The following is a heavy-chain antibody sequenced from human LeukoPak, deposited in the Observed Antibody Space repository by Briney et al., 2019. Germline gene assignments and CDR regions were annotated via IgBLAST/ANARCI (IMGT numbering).Heavy chain of an antibody. J-gene: IGHJ5*02. Sequence: PSETLSLTCTVSGGSVSSYYWSWIRQPPGKGLDWIGCIFYSGSTNYNPSLKSRVTISVDTSKNQFSLKLSSVTAADTAVYYCARESGNYYDRRIDAWGQGTLVTVSS. CDR3: ARESGNYYDRRIDA. D-gene: IGHD3-22*01. CDR2: IFYSGST. V-gene: IGHV4-59*02. CDR1: GGSVSSYY.